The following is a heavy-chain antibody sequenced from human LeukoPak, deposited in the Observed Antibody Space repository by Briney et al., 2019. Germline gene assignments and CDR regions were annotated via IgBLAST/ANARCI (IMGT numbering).Heavy chain of an antibody. CDR3: ARHSMLSSTYFGVSDI. CDR1: GGSFSSYY. V-gene: IGHV4-4*07. J-gene: IGHJ3*02. Sequence: SETLSLTCTVSGGSFSSYYWSWIRQPAGKGLEWIGHINTSGRMYTSGNTNYNPSLKSRVTVSLDTSKNQVSLKLTSVTAADTAVYYCARHSMLSSTYFGVSDIWGQGTTVTVSS. CDR2: MYTSGNT. D-gene: IGHD6-13*01.